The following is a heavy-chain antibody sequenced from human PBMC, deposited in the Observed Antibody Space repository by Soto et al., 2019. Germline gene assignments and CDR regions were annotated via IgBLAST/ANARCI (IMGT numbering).Heavy chain of an antibody. CDR1: GYIFTSYG. V-gene: IGHV1-18*04. D-gene: IGHD3-9*01. Sequence: GASVKVSCKASGYIFTSYGITWVRQAPGQGLEWMGWISTYNGNTNYAQKLQDRVTMTTDTSTSTAYMELRSLRSDDTAVYYCARDLIVTGTYFDYWGQGTLVTVSS. J-gene: IGHJ4*02. CDR2: ISTYNGNT. CDR3: ARDLIVTGTYFDY.